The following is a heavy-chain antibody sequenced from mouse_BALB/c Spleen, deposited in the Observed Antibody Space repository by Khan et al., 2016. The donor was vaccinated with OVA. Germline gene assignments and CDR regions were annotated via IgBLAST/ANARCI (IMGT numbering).Heavy chain of an antibody. CDR2: IYYSGSI. CDR3: ARDGNYMDY. D-gene: IGHD2-1*01. Sequence: EVKLLESGPDLVKPSQSLSLTCTVTGYSITSGYSWHWIRQFPGNKLEWMGYIYYSGSIKYNPYFKSRISIARDTSKNQFFLKLNSVTTEDTATNYCARDGNYMDYWGQGTSVTVSS. J-gene: IGHJ4*01. CDR1: GYSITSGYS. V-gene: IGHV3-1*02.